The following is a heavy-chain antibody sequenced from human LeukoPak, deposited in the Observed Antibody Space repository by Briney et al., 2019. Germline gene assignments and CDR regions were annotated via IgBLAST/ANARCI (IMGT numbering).Heavy chain of an antibody. CDR3: AKPSGYSYGYSYNAFDI. D-gene: IGHD5-18*01. CDR2: ISYDGSNK. Sequence: GGSLRFSCAASGFTFSCYGMHWVRQAPGKGLEWVAVISYDGSNKYYADSVKGRFTISRDNSKNTLYLQMNSLRAEDTAVYYCAKPSGYSYGYSYNAFDIWGQGTMVTVSS. J-gene: IGHJ3*02. CDR1: GFTFSCYG. V-gene: IGHV3-30*18.